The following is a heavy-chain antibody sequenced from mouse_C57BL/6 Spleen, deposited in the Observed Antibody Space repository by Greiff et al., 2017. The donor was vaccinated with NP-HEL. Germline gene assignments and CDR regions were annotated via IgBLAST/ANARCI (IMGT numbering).Heavy chain of an antibody. J-gene: IGHJ2*01. CDR3: ARSGYYGSSDY. V-gene: IGHV1-55*01. D-gene: IGHD1-1*01. CDR2: IYPGSGST. CDR1: GYTFTSYW. Sequence: QVQLQQPGAELVKPGASVKMSCKASGYTFTSYWITWVKQRPGQGLEWIGDIYPGSGSTNYNEKFKSKAKLTVDTSSSPAYMQLSSLTSEDSAVYYCARSGYYGSSDYWGQGTTLTVSS.